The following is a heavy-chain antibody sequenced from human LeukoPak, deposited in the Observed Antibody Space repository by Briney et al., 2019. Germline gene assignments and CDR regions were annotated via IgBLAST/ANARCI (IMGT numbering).Heavy chain of an antibody. CDR2: IGHDGSIK. CDR1: GFTFSNYG. J-gene: IGHJ6*03. V-gene: IGHV3-30*02. CDR3: ARGRTEEYCSSTSCSPTYYYYYMDV. Sequence: GGSLRLSCAASGFTFSNYGMHWVRQAPGKGLEWVAFIGHDGSIKYYPDSVKGRFAISRDNAKNSLYLQMNSLRAEDTAVYYCARGRTEEYCSSTSCSPTYYYYYMDVWGKGTTVTVSS. D-gene: IGHD2-2*01.